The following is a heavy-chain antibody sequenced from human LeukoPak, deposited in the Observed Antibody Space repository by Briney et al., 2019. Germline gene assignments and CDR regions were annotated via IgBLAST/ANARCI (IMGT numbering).Heavy chain of an antibody. V-gene: IGHV3-23*01. CDR2: ITGSGDSA. CDR3: ARRTSYYFPH. CDR1: GFTFSSYA. J-gene: IGHJ4*02. Sequence: GGSLRLSCAASGFTFSSYAMSWVRQAPGKGLEWVSTITGSGDSADYADSVKGRFTISRDNDKNTLYLQVNSLRVEDTAVYYCARRTSYYFPHWGQGTLVTVSS.